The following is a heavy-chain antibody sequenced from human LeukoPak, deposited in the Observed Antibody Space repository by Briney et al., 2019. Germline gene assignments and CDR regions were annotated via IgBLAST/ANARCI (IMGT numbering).Heavy chain of an antibody. CDR2: ISSSGHRT. CDR3: ARDAAGAFDI. V-gene: IGHV3-48*03. J-gene: IGHJ3*02. Sequence: QPGGSLRLSCVVSGFIFSNYEVNWVRLAPGKGLEWVSYISSSGHRTYYADSVKGRSTISRDNAKNSLYLLMNSLRVEDTANYCARDAAGAFDIWGQGTMVTVSS. CDR1: GFIFSNYE.